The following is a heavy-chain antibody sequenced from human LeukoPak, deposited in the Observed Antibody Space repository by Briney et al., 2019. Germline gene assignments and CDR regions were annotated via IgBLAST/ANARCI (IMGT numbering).Heavy chain of an antibody. J-gene: IGHJ4*02. V-gene: IGHV3-23*01. CDR1: GFTFSTYA. Sequence: GGSLRLSCAASGFTFSTYAMNGVRQAPGGGLESVSGISVSGDSTYYADSVKGRFTISRDNSRNTLSLQMNSLRADDTAVFYRAKELREGRFTAMVQIDYWGQGTLVTVSS. D-gene: IGHD5-18*01. CDR3: AKELREGRFTAMVQIDY. CDR2: ISVSGDST.